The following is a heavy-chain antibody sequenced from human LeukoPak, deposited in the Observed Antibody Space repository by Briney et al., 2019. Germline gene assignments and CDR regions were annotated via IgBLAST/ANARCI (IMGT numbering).Heavy chain of an antibody. D-gene: IGHD3-22*01. V-gene: IGHV3-74*01. CDR1: GFTFRSYW. Sequence: PGGSLRLSCAASGFTFRSYWMHWVRQAPGKGLVWVSRINSDGSSTIYADSVKGRFTISRDNAKNTLYLQMNSLRAEDTAVYYCAVTLYYYDSSGFRIWGQGTLVTVSS. CDR2: INSDGSST. J-gene: IGHJ4*02. CDR3: AVTLYYYDSSGFRI.